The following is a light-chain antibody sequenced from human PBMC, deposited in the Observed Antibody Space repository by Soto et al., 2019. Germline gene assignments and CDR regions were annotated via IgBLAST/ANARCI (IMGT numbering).Light chain of an antibody. Sequence: QSVLTQPASVSGSPGQSITISCAGTRDDIGAYDYVSWYQQHPGNAPKLLVYEVTNRPSGVSDRFSGSKSGNTASLTISGLQAEDEADYYCNSYTNSSAVVFSGGTKVTVL. CDR1: RDDIGAYDY. CDR2: EVT. V-gene: IGLV2-14*01. CDR3: NSYTNSSAVV. J-gene: IGLJ2*01.